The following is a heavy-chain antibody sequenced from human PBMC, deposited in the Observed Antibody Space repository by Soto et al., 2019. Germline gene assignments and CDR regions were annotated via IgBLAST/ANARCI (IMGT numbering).Heavy chain of an antibody. CDR2: IYWDDGK. D-gene: IGHD3-10*01. Sequence: SGPTLVNPTQTLTLTCVFSGFSLNTGGVTVGWIRQPPGKALEWVALIYWDDGKRYSPSLKSRLTITKETSRNQVVLTMTNVDPEDTATYCRAHSPAPRVYFQHWGEGTLVTVS. J-gene: IGHJ1*01. CDR3: AHSPAPRVYFQH. V-gene: IGHV2-5*02. CDR1: GFSLNTGGVT.